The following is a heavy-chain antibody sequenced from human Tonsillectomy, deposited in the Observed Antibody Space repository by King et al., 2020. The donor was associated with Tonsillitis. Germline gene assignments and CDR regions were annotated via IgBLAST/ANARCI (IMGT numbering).Heavy chain of an antibody. D-gene: IGHD3-10*01. Sequence: QLVQSGGGLVQPGGSLRLSCAASGFTFSSYAMSWVRQAPGKGLEWVSAISGSGGSTYYADSVKGRFTISRDNSKNTLYRQMNSLRAEDTAVYYCAKDVRVGGYYGSGSYADYWGQGTLVTVSS. CDR3: AKDVRVGGYYGSGSYADY. CDR1: GFTFSSYA. CDR2: ISGSGGST. V-gene: IGHV3-23*04. J-gene: IGHJ4*02.